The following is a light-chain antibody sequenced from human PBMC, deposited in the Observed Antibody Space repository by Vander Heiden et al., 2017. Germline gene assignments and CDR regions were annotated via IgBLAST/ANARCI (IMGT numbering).Light chain of an antibody. CDR2: AAS. Sequence: AIRITQSPSSLSASTGDRVTITCRASQGISSYLAWYQQKPGKAPKLLIYAASTFQSGVPSRFSGSGSGTDFTLTISCLQSEDFATYYCQQDDSYPRTFGGGTKVEIK. V-gene: IGKV1-8*01. J-gene: IGKJ4*01. CDR1: QGISSY. CDR3: QQDDSYPRT.